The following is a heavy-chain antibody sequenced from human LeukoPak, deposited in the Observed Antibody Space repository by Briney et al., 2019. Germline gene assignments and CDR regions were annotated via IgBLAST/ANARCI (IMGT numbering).Heavy chain of an antibody. CDR1: GFTFNNYE. CDR2: ISTSGSTI. J-gene: IGHJ6*03. D-gene: IGHD1-26*01. V-gene: IGHV3-48*03. Sequence: GGSLRLSCAASGFTFNNYEMNWVRQAPGKGLEWVSYISTSGSTIYYADSMKGRFTISRDNAKNSLFLQMNSLRAEDTAVYYCAREGSIVGPTKDYYYYMDVWGKGTTVTISS. CDR3: AREGSIVGPTKDYYYYMDV.